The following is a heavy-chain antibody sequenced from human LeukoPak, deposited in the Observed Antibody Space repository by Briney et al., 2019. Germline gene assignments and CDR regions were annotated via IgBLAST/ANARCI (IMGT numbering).Heavy chain of an antibody. Sequence: RSSETLSLTCTVSGGSISSYYWSWVRQAPGKGLEWVSGINWNGGSTGYADSVKGRFTISRDNAKNSLYLQMNSLRAEDTALYHCARDYRFRGSYYSYFDYWGQGALVTVSS. CDR2: INWNGGST. V-gene: IGHV3-20*01. CDR1: GGSISSYY. CDR3: ARDYRFRGSYYSYFDY. J-gene: IGHJ4*02. D-gene: IGHD1-26*01.